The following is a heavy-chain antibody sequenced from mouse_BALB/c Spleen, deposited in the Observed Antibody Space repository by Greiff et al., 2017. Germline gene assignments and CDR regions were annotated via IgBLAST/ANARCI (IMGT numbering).Heavy chain of an antibody. CDR2: INSNGGST. Sequence: EVMLVESGGGLVQPGGSLKLSCAASGFTFSSYGMSWVRQTPDKRLELVATINSNGGSTYYPDSVKGRFTISRDNPKNTLFLQMTSLRSEDTAMYYCARSEVITTSFAYWGQGTLVTVSA. V-gene: IGHV5-6-3*01. D-gene: IGHD1-2*01. CDR3: ARSEVITTSFAY. J-gene: IGHJ3*01. CDR1: GFTFSSYG.